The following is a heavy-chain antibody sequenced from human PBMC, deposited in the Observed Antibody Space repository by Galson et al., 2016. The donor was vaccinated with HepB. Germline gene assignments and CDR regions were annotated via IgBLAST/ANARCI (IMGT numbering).Heavy chain of an antibody. CDR3: ASGPHWNHAY. CDR1: GFTFNDYD. CDR2: MRPAGDK. V-gene: IGHV3-13*01. Sequence: SLRLSCAISGFTFNDYDMHWVRQGTGESLEWVANMRPAGDKYYPGSVKGRFTVSRESAKNSFYLQMDSLRAGDSGVYYCASGPHWNHAYWGQGTLVTVS. J-gene: IGHJ4*02. D-gene: IGHD1-1*01.